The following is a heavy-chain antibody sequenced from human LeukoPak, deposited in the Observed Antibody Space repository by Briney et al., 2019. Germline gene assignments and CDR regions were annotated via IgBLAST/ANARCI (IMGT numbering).Heavy chain of an antibody. V-gene: IGHV4-30-4*01. CDR2: IYYNGGT. Sequence: SETLSLTCTVSGGSISSGDYYWSWIRQPPGRGLEWIGYIYYNGGTYYNSSLKSRVTISVDTSKNQFSLKLSSVTAADTAVYYCGRVSCSGGSCYLFDYWGQGTPVTVSS. CDR3: GRVSCSGGSCYLFDY. D-gene: IGHD2-15*01. CDR1: GGSISSGDYY. J-gene: IGHJ4*02.